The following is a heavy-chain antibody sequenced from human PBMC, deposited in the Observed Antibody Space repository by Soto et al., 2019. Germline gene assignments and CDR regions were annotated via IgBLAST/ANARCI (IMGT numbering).Heavy chain of an antibody. CDR2: ISGGGGNT. J-gene: IGHJ4*02. D-gene: IGHD6-6*01. CDR1: GFTFNNFA. CDR3: AKGAGEQLDSPFDY. Sequence: EVRLLESGGGLIQPGGSLRLSGAASGFTFNNFAMNWFRQAPGKALEWVSGISGGGGNTNYAASVKGRFTISRDNSKNTLYLQMNSLRASATAVYYCAKGAGEQLDSPFDYWGQGTLVTVSS. V-gene: IGHV3-23*01.